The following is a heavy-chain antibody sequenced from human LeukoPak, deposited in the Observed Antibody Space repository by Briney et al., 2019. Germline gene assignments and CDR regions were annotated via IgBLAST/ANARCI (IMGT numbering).Heavy chain of an antibody. V-gene: IGHV4-39*01. CDR3: ARRRGITPNWSDP. D-gene: IGHD3-10*01. Sequence: PSETLSLTCTVSGGSISSSSYYWGWIRQPPGKGLEWIGNIYYSGTTYYNPSLKSRVTISIDTSKNQFSLKLSSVTAADTAVYYCARRRGITPNWSDPWGQGTLVTVSS. J-gene: IGHJ5*02. CDR1: GGSISSSSYY. CDR2: IYYSGTT.